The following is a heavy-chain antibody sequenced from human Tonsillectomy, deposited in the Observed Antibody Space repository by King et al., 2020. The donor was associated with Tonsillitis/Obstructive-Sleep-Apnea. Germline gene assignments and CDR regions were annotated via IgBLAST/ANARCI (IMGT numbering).Heavy chain of an antibody. CDR3: AGPTRDNFDY. Sequence: VQLVQSGAEVKKPGASVKVSCKASGYTFTSYYMHWVRQAPGQGLEWMGIINPSGGTTNYAQKFQGRVTMTRDTSTSTVYMELSSLRSEDTAVYYCAGPTRDNFDYWGQGTLVTVSS. J-gene: IGHJ4*02. V-gene: IGHV1-46*01. CDR2: INPSGGTT. CDR1: GYTFTSYY.